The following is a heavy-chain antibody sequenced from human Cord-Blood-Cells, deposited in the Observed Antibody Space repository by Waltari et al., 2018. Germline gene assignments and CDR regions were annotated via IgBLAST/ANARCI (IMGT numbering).Heavy chain of an antibody. CDR3: ARLYSSSYGAFDI. J-gene: IGHJ3*02. CDR1: GFIFSSYS. CDR2: ISSSSSYI. Sequence: EVQVVESGGGLVKPGGSLRLSCAAYGFIFSSYSMNWVVLAPGKGLEWVSSISSSSSYIYYADSVKRRFTISRDNAKNSLYLQMNSLRAEDTAVYYCARLYSSSYGAFDIWGQGTMVTVSS. D-gene: IGHD6-13*01. V-gene: IGHV3-21*01.